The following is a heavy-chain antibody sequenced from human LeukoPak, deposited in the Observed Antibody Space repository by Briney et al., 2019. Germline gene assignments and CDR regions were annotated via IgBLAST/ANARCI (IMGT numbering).Heavy chain of an antibody. CDR1: GFTFNNYA. V-gene: IGHV3-23*01. CDR2: ISGGGST. D-gene: IGHD1-26*01. Sequence: GGSLRLSCAASGFTFNNYATSWVRQAPGKGLEWVSAISGGGSTYNADSVKGRFTISRDNSKNSLYLQMNSLRAEDTAVYYCAKSRWETYAVRAFEIWGQGTMVTVSS. J-gene: IGHJ3*02. CDR3: AKSRWETYAVRAFEI.